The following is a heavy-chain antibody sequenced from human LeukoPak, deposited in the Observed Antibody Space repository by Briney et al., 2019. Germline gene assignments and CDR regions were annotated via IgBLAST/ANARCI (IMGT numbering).Heavy chain of an antibody. CDR3: ASAIADSGDAFDI. CDR2: IIPILGIA. CDR1: GYTFTSYG. Sequence: SVKVSCKASGYTFTSYGISWVRQAPGQGLEWMGRIIPILGIANYAQKFQGRVTITADKSTSTAYMELSSLRSEDTAVYYCASAIADSGDAFDIWGQGTMVTVSS. V-gene: IGHV1-69*04. D-gene: IGHD6-13*01. J-gene: IGHJ3*02.